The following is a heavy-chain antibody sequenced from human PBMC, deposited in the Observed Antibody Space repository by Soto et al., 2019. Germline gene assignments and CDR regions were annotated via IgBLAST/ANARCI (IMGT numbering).Heavy chain of an antibody. CDR2: VFPLVSAT. D-gene: IGHD3-22*01. V-gene: IGHV5-51*01. CDR3: SRKDKSGYFNWCDP. Sequence: GESLKISCRTSGYRFTSYWIAWVRQMSGKGLGWMVIVFPLVSATSYNPSLHGQFTISSDRSTTTVFLQWASLKASDTAVYLCSRKDKSGYFNWCDPWGQGTLVTVSS. CDR1: GYRFTSYW. J-gene: IGHJ5*02.